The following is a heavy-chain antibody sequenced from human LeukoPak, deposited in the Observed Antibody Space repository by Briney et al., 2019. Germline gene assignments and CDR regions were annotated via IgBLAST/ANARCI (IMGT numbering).Heavy chain of an antibody. V-gene: IGHV4-30-2*01. Sequence: SETLSLTCAVSGVSISSGGYSCSWVRQPPGKCLEWIVYIYDSGSTYYNLSPKSRVTISVDRSKNQFSLKLSSVTAADTAVYYCARVTMYYYDSSGYYFFDYWGQGTLVTVSS. D-gene: IGHD3-22*01. CDR2: IYDSGST. CDR3: ARVTMYYYDSSGYYFFDY. J-gene: IGHJ4*02. CDR1: GVSISSGGYS.